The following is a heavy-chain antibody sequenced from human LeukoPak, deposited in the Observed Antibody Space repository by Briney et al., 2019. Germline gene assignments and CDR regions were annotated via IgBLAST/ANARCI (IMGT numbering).Heavy chain of an antibody. CDR3: ARDPRYYYDGSGYGHDY. Sequence: GGSLRLSCAASGFTFSSYSMNWVRQAPGKGLEWVSSISSSSSYIYYADSVKGRFTISRDNAKNSQYLQMNSLRAEDTAVYYCARDPRYYYDGSGYGHDYWGQGTLVAVSS. D-gene: IGHD3-22*01. V-gene: IGHV3-21*01. J-gene: IGHJ4*02. CDR1: GFTFSSYS. CDR2: ISSSSSYI.